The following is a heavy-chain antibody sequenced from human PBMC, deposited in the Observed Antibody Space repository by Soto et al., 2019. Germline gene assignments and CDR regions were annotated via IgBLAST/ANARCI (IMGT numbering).Heavy chain of an antibody. CDR3: ARDTAMVTGLFDY. V-gene: IGHV4-61*01. CDR1: GGSVSSGSYY. Sequence: QVQLQESGPGLVKPSETLSLTCTVSGGSVSSGSYYWSWIRQPPGKGLECIGYIYYSGSTNYNPSLKSRVTISVDTSKNQFSLKLSSVTAADTAVYYCARDTAMVTGLFDYWGQGTLVTVSS. J-gene: IGHJ4*02. CDR2: IYYSGST. D-gene: IGHD5-18*01.